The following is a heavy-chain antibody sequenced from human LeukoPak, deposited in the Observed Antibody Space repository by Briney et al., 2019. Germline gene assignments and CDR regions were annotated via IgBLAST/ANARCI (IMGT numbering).Heavy chain of an antibody. Sequence: SETLSLTCTVSGGSVSSGSYYWNWIRQPPGKGLEWIGFIYYNGSTNYNPSLKSRVTMSVDTSKNQFSLKLTSVTAADTAIYYCAREGFDDFDSPHWGQGTLVTVSS. CDR1: GGSVSSGSYY. CDR3: AREGFDDFDSPH. V-gene: IGHV4-61*01. CDR2: IYYNGST. J-gene: IGHJ1*01. D-gene: IGHD2-21*01.